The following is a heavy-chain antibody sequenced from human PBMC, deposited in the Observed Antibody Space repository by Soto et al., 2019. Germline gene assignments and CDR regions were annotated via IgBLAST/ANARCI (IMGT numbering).Heavy chain of an antibody. D-gene: IGHD6-13*01. CDR3: ARVVAAAAGSYYFDC. CDR2: IIPIFGTA. J-gene: IGHJ4*02. V-gene: IGHV1-69*13. CDR1: GGTFSSYA. Sequence: ASVKVSCKASGGTFSSYAISWVRQAPGQGLEWMGGIIPIFGTANYAQKFQGRVTITADESTSTAYMELSSLRSEDTAVYYCARVVAAAAGSYYFDCWGQGTLVTVSS.